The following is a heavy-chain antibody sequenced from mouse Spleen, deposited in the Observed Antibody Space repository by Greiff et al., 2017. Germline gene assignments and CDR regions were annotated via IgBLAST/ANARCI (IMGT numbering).Heavy chain of an antibody. Sequence: QVQLQQLGAELVKPGASVKMSCKASGYTFTSYWITWVKQRPGQGLEWIGDIYPGSGSTNYNEKFKSKATLTVDTSSSTAYMQLSSLTSEDSAVYYCAGYGNYNAMDYWGQGTSVTVSS. CDR3: AGYGNYNAMDY. CDR1: GYTFTSYW. J-gene: IGHJ4*01. D-gene: IGHD2-1*01. CDR2: IYPGSGST. V-gene: IGHV1-55*01.